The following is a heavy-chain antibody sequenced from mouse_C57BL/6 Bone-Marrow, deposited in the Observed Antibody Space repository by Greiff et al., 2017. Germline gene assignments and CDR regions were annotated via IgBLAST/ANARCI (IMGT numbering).Heavy chain of an antibody. D-gene: IGHD1-1*01. V-gene: IGHV1-26*01. CDR1: GYTFTDYY. J-gene: IGHJ2*03. Sequence: EVQLQQSGPELVKPGASVKISCKASGYTFTDYYMNWVKQSHGKSLEWIGDINPNNGGTSYNQKIKGKATLTVDTSSSTAYMALRSLTSEDSADYYCARDYYSSSWYFDYWGQGTSLTVSS. CDR3: ARDYYSSSWYFDY. CDR2: INPNNGGT.